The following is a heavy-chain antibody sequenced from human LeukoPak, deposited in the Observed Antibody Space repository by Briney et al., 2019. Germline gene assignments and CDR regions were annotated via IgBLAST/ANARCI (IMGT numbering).Heavy chain of an antibody. V-gene: IGHV5-51*01. CDR3: ARQGPTYYYDSSGYYNRSTDY. Sequence: GESLRISCKGSGYSFTSYWIGWVRQMPGKGLEWMGIIYPGDSDTRYSPSFQGQVTISADKSISTAYLQWSSLKASDTAMYYCARQGPTYYYDSSGYYNRSTDYWGQGTLVTVSS. D-gene: IGHD3-22*01. CDR1: GYSFTSYW. J-gene: IGHJ4*02. CDR2: IYPGDSDT.